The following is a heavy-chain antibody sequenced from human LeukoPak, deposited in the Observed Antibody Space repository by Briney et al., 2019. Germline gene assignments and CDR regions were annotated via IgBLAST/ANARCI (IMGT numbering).Heavy chain of an antibody. CDR2: IYTSGST. CDR3: ARDATYYYDSSGYFLFDY. CDR1: GGSISSYY. J-gene: IGHJ4*02. D-gene: IGHD3-22*01. V-gene: IGHV4-4*07. Sequence: SETLSLTCTVSGGSISSYYWSWIRQPAGKRLEWIGRIYTSGSTNYNPSLKSRVTMSVDTSKNQFSLKLSSVTAADTAVYYCARDATYYYDSSGYFLFDYWGQGTLVTVSS.